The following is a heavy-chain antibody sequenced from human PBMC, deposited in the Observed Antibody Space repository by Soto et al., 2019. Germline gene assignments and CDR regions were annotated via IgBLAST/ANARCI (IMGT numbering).Heavy chain of an antibody. V-gene: IGHV3-7*01. CDR1: GFSFSSFF. D-gene: IGHD3-10*02. CDR3: SRGWSGAYDT. Sequence: EVQLEESGGGLVQPGGSLRLSCVGSGFSFSSFFMGWVRQAPGKGLEWVADMNPDGSDKGYVDSAKGRFTISRDIARNSLYLQMNSLGVEDTAMYYCSRGWSGAYDTWGRGTVVTVSS. CDR2: MNPDGSDK. J-gene: IGHJ3*02.